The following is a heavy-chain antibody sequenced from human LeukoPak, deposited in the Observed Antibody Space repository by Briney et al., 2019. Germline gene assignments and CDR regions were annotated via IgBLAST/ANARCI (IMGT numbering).Heavy chain of an antibody. CDR3: ARHYLFFGGNRLRFDYGMDV. CDR1: GGSISSYY. J-gene: IGHJ6*02. D-gene: IGHD3-3*01. V-gene: IGHV4-59*08. CDR2: IYYSGST. Sequence: SETLPLTRTVSGGSISSYYWSWIRQPPGKGLEWIGYIYYSGSTNYNPSLKSRVTISVDTSKNQFSLKLSSVTAADTAVYYCARHYLFFGGNRLRFDYGMDVWGQGTTVTVSS.